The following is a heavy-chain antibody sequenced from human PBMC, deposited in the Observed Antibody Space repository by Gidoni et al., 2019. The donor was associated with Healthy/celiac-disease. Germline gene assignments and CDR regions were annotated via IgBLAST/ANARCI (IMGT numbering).Heavy chain of an antibody. J-gene: IGHJ6*02. V-gene: IGHV3-9*01. CDR3: AKGCSGGSCYSDYYGMDV. Sequence: EVQLVESGGGLVQPGRSLRLYCAAYGFTFDAYARHWVRQAPGKGLEWVSGIRWNSGSIGYADSVKGRFTISRDNAKNSLYLQMNSLRAEDTALYYCAKGCSGGSCYSDYYGMDVWGQGTTVTVSS. CDR2: IRWNSGSI. CDR1: GFTFDAYA. D-gene: IGHD2-15*01.